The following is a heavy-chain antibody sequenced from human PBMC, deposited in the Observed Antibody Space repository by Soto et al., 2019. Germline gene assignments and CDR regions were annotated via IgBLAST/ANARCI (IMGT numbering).Heavy chain of an antibody. CDR1: GASVSDKTFY. V-gene: IGHV4-61*01. CDR2: IYYSGTT. J-gene: IGHJ4*02. D-gene: IGHD4-17*01. CDR3: ARTTAVPNTLRSRYYFDY. Sequence: PSETLSLTCSVSGASVSDKTFYWSWLRQSPGKGLEWIGYIYYSGTTNYNPTLKGRFTISVDTSKNQFSLRLNSVTAADTALYYCARTTAVPNTLRSRYYFDYWGQGMLVTVSS.